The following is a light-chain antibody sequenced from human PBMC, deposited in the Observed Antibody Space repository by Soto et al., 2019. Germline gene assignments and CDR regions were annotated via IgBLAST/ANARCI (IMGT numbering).Light chain of an antibody. Sequence: EIVMTQSPATLSVSPGERATLSCRASQSVSSNLAWYQQKPGQAPRLLIYGASTRATGIPARFSGSGSGTEFTLTISSLQPEDVATYYCQKYNSALSTFGQGTRLEIK. CDR2: GAS. CDR3: QKYNSALST. J-gene: IGKJ5*01. V-gene: IGKV3-15*01. CDR1: QSVSSN.